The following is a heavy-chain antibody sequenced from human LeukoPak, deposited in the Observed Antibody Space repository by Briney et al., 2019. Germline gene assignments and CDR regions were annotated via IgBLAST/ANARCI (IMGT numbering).Heavy chain of an antibody. CDR3: VQSSSWLPSLDY. Sequence: SETLSLTCAVYGGSFSGYYWSWIRQPPGKGLEWIGEINRSGSTNYNPSLKSRVTISVDTSKNQFSLKLSSVTAADTAVYYCVQSSSWLPSLDYWGQGTLVTVSS. CDR2: INRSGST. V-gene: IGHV4-34*01. CDR1: GGSFSGYY. D-gene: IGHD6-13*01. J-gene: IGHJ4*02.